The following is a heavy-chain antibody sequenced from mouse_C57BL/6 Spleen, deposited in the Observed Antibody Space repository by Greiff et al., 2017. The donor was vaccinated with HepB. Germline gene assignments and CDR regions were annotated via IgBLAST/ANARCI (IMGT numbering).Heavy chain of an antibody. CDR1: GYAFSSYW. Sequence: VKLQESGAELVKPGASVKISCKASGYAFSSYWMNWVKQRPGKGLEWIGQIYPGDGDTNYNGKFKGKATLTADKSSSTAYMQLSSLTSEDSAVYFCARSYGNNGYYFDYWGQGTTLTVSS. V-gene: IGHV1-80*01. CDR3: ARSYGNNGYYFDY. CDR2: IYPGDGDT. D-gene: IGHD2-10*02. J-gene: IGHJ2*01.